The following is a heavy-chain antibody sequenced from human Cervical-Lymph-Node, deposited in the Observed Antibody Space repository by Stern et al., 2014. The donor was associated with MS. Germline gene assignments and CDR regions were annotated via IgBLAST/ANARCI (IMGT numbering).Heavy chain of an antibody. D-gene: IGHD3-3*01. CDR1: GSSVNHGGRY. Sequence: QVQLQESGPGLVKPSQTLSLTCTVSGSSVNHGGRYWSWLRQYPGKGLEWIGYISYSGNNYYNPSLQSRLTISTDTSKNQFSLKLRSVTAADTALYYCARVTEFMRFFYPDYWGQGTQVTVSS. J-gene: IGHJ4*02. CDR2: ISYSGNN. V-gene: IGHV4-31*03. CDR3: ARVTEFMRFFYPDY.